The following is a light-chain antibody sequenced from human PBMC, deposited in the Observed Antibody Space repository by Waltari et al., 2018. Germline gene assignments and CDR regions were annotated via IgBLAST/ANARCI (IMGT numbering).Light chain of an antibody. Sequence: EIVLTQAPGILSLSPGERATLPCRASQSVSSNYLAWYQQIPVQAPRLLIYGASTRATGIPDRFSGIGSGTDFTLTISRLEPEDFAIYYCQQYGGLPLTFGGGTKVEIK. J-gene: IGKJ4*01. CDR1: QSVSSNY. CDR2: GAS. CDR3: QQYGGLPLT. V-gene: IGKV3-20*01.